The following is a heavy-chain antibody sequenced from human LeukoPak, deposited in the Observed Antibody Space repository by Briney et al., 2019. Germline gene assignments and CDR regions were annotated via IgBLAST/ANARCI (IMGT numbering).Heavy chain of an antibody. Sequence: GGSLRLSCAASGFTFSSYGMHWVRQASGKGLEWVGRIRSKANSYATAYAASVKGRFTISRDDSKNTAYLQMNSLKTEDTAVYYCTSAQWELPTFDYWGQGTLVTVSS. CDR3: TSAQWELPTFDY. D-gene: IGHD1-26*01. V-gene: IGHV3-73*01. CDR1: GFTFSSYG. J-gene: IGHJ4*02. CDR2: IRSKANSYAT.